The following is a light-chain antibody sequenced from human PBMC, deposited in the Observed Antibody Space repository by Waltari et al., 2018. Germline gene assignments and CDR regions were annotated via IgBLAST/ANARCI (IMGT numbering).Light chain of an antibody. CDR1: SSNIGAGYD. CDR2: GNS. J-gene: IGLJ3*02. CDR3: QSYDNSLSGSGV. V-gene: IGLV1-40*01. Sequence: QSILTQPPSVSGAPGQRVTISCTGSSSNIGAGYDVHWYQQLPGTAPRLLIYGNSKRPSGGPDRFSGSKSGTSASLDITGLQAGDEADYYCQSYDNSLSGSGVFGGGTKLTVL.